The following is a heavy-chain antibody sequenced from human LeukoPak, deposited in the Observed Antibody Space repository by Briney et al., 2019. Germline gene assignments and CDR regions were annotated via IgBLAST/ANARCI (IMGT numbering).Heavy chain of an antibody. J-gene: IGHJ4*02. CDR3: ARDGRSTVVGFDY. V-gene: IGHV3-11*06. CDR2: ISSSSSYT. Sequence: GGSLRLSCAASGFTFSDYYMSWIRQAPGKGLEWVSYISSSSSYTNYADSVKGRFTISRANAKNSLYLQMNSLRAEDTAVYYCARDGRSTVVGFDYWGQGTLVTVSS. CDR1: GFTFSDYY. D-gene: IGHD4-23*01.